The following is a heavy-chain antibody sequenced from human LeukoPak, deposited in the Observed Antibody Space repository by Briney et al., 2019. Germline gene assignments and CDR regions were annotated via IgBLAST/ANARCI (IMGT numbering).Heavy chain of an antibody. Sequence: GGTLRLSCAASGFTFNSYAMSWVRLAPGRGQEWVSAFSASGGTTYYADSVKGRFTISRDNSKNTLYLQMNSLSAEDTAIYYCAKFTREYCSSASCPNWFDPWGQGTLVTVSS. J-gene: IGHJ5*02. V-gene: IGHV3-23*01. CDR3: AKFTREYCSSASCPNWFDP. D-gene: IGHD2-2*01. CDR1: GFTFNSYA. CDR2: FSASGGTT.